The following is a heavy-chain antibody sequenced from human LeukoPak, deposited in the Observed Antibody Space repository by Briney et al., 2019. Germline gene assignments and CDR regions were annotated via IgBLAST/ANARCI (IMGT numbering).Heavy chain of an antibody. Sequence: KDRESLKISCKGSGYSFTSYWIGWVRQMPGKGLEWMGIIYPGDSDTRYSPSFQGQVTLSADKSISTAYLQWSSLEASDTTMYFCARQDSSGWSHFDYWGQGTLVTVSS. CDR1: GYSFTSYW. D-gene: IGHD6-19*01. CDR2: IYPGDSDT. J-gene: IGHJ4*02. CDR3: ARQDSSGWSHFDY. V-gene: IGHV5-51*01.